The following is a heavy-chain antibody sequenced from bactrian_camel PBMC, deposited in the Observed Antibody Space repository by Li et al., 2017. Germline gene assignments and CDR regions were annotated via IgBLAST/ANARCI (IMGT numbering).Heavy chain of an antibody. J-gene: IGHJ4*01. D-gene: IGHD5*01. CDR2: IPNNGGSRT. Sequence: HVQLVESGGGSVQAGGSLRLSCAAPGYTGIVTVAWFRQAPGKERERVSCIPNNGGSRTIYVNSVKGRFTISRDNAKNTAYLQMNSLKPEDTAVYFCARMWRTDYAVFDGWGQGTQVTVS. CDR3: ARMWRTDYAVFDG. CDR1: GYTGIVT. V-gene: IGHV3S63*01.